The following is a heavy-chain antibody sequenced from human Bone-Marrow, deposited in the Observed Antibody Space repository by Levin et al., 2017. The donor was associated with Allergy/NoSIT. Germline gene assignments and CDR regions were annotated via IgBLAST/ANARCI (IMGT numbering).Heavy chain of an antibody. J-gene: IGHJ4*02. V-gene: IGHV3-13*01. CDR2: IGPTGNT. CDR1: GFTFSNND. Sequence: GESLKISCAASGFTFSNNDIHWVRQGTGKGLEWVSVIGPTGNTYYAGSVKGRFTIPRENGKNSVYLQMNSLRDGDTAVYYCARGVDREFDYWGQGTLVIVSS. D-gene: IGHD3-10*01. CDR3: ARGVDREFDY.